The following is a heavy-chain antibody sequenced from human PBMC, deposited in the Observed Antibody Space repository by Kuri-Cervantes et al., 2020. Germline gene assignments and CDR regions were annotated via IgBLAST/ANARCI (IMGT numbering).Heavy chain of an antibody. Sequence: GSLRLSCTVSGGSISGSSYYWGWIRQPPGKGLEWIGSIYYSGSTYYNPSLKSRVTISVDTSKNQFSLRLSSVTAADTAVYYCASQDYYGSGFDYWGQGTLVTVSS. CDR3: ASQDYYGSGFDY. V-gene: IGHV4-39*01. D-gene: IGHD3-10*01. CDR1: GGSISGSSYY. CDR2: IYYSGST. J-gene: IGHJ4*02.